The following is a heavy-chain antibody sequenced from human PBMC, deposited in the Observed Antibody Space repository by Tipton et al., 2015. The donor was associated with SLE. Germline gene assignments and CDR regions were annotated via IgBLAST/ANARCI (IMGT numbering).Heavy chain of an antibody. D-gene: IGHD6-13*01. J-gene: IGHJ2*01. CDR1: GGSISSSSYY. CDR2: IYTSGST. CDR3: ARRGVLGGYFTPLVYFDL. Sequence: TLSLTCTVSGGSISSSSYYWGWIRQPPGKGLEWIGYIYTSGSTNYNPSLKSRVTISVDTSKNQFSLKLSSVTAADTAVYYCARRGVLGGYFTPLVYFDLWGRGTLVTVSS. V-gene: IGHV4-61*05.